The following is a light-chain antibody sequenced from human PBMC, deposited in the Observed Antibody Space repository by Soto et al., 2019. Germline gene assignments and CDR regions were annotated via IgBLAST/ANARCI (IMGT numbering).Light chain of an antibody. J-gene: IGKJ2*01. Sequence: AIRMTQSPSSFSASTGDRVTITCRASQDISSYLAWYQQKVGKAPKLLIYAAAALQRGAPSRFSGSGSGTDFTLTISRLQSEDCATYYCQQYFSYPYTFGRGTKLEI. CDR2: AAA. CDR3: QQYFSYPYT. V-gene: IGKV1-8*01. CDR1: QDISSY.